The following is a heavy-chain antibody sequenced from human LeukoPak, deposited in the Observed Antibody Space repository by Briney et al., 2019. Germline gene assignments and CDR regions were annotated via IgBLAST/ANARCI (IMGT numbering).Heavy chain of an antibody. V-gene: IGHV1-18*01. CDR3: ARDHSSSCQLLDY. D-gene: IGHD6-13*01. CDR1: GYTFTTYG. Sequence: GASVKVSCKASGYTFTTYGVTWVRQAPRQGLEWMGWISAYNGDTMYAQKFQGRIAMATDTSTSTASMELRSLRSDDTAVYYCARDHSSSCQLLDYWGQGTLVTISS. CDR2: ISAYNGDT. J-gene: IGHJ4*02.